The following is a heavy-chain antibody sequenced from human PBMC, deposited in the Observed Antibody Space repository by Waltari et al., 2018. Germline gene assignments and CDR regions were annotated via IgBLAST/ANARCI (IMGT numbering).Heavy chain of an antibody. V-gene: IGHV3-33*06. CDR2: IWFDGGQT. Sequence: QAQLVESGGGVVQPGMSLRLSCTGTGLRISGYGMHWVRQAPGKGLEWVALIWFDGGQTYYADSVRGRFTISRDNSKNTLYLDMNSLKLNDTAIYYCAKDAFGNTYVDHWGQGTLVTVAS. CDR1: GLRISGYG. D-gene: IGHD3-10*01. J-gene: IGHJ4*02. CDR3: AKDAFGNTYVDH.